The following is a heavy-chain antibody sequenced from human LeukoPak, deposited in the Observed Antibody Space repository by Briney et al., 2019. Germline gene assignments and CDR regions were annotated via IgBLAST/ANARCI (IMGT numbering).Heavy chain of an antibody. J-gene: IGHJ6*02. CDR1: GFTFSSYS. D-gene: IGHD3-10*01. CDR3: ARDFDYGSGSSGWPLVPSVSYYYYGMDV. V-gene: IGHV3-21*01. Sequence: PGGSLRLSCAASGFTFSSYSMNWVRQTPGKGLEWVSSISSSSSYIYYADSVKGRFTISRDNSKNTLYLQMNSLRAEDTAVYYCARDFDYGSGSSGWPLVPSVSYYYYGMDVWGQGTTVTVSS. CDR2: ISSSSSYI.